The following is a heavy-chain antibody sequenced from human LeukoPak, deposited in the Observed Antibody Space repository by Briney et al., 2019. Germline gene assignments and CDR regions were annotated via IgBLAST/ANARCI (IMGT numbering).Heavy chain of an antibody. CDR3: ARLLSGYVEFNFDY. V-gene: IGHV4-39*01. J-gene: IGHJ4*02. CDR2: IYYSGST. Sequence: PSETLSLTCTVSGGSISSSSYYWGWIRQPPGKGLEWIGSIYYSGSTYYNPSLKSRVTISVDTSKNQFSLKLSSVTAADTAVYYCARLLSGYVEFNFDYWGQGTLVTVSS. D-gene: IGHD5-12*01. CDR1: GGSISSSSYY.